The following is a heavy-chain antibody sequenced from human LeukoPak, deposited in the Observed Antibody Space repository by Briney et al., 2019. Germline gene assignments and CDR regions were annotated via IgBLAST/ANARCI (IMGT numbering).Heavy chain of an antibody. J-gene: IGHJ6*02. CDR3: AMAGYCSSTSCYLFPHYYYYHGMDV. Sequence: PSETLSLTCTVSGGSISSYYWRWLRQPPGKGLEWIGYIYYSGSTNYNPPLKSRVTISVETSKNQFSLKLSSVAAADTAVYYCAMAGYCSSTSCYLFPHYYYYHGMDVWGQGTTVTVSS. CDR1: GGSISSYY. V-gene: IGHV4-59*01. CDR2: IYYSGST. D-gene: IGHD2-2*01.